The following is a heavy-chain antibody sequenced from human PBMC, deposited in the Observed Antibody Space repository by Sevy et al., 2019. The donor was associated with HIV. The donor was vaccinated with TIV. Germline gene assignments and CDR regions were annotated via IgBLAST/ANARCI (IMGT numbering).Heavy chain of an antibody. D-gene: IGHD3-3*01. V-gene: IGHV3-7*03. CDR3: ERSAGYYDFWDGYYADFDY. Sequence: GGSLRLSCAASGFTFSSYWMSWVRQAPGKGLEWVANIKQDGSEKYYVDSVKGRFTISRDNAKNSLYLQMNSLRAEDTGVYYCERSAGYYDFWDGYYADFDYWGQGTLVTVSS. J-gene: IGHJ4*02. CDR1: GFTFSSYW. CDR2: IKQDGSEK.